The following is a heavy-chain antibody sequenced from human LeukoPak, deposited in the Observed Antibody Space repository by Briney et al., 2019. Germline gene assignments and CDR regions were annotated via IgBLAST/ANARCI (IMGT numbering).Heavy chain of an antibody. V-gene: IGHV4-59*01. D-gene: IGHD2-15*01. CDR1: GNSISSYY. CDR3: ARVTGYVIEDNFDY. Sequence: SETLSLTCTVSGNSISSYYWSWIRQPPGKGPEWIGYIYYSGSTNYNPSLKSRVTISVDTSKNQFSLKLRSVTAADTAVYYCARVTGYVIEDNFDYWGQGTLVTVSS. J-gene: IGHJ4*02. CDR2: IYYSGST.